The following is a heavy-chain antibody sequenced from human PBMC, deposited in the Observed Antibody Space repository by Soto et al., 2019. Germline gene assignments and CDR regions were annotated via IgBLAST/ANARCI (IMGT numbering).Heavy chain of an antibody. CDR3: ARSIVVVTALDY. V-gene: IGHV1-3*01. Sequence: GXSVKVSFKASGYTFTSYAMHWVRHSPGQRLEWMGWINAGNGNTKYSQKFQGRVTITRDTSASTAYMELSRMRSEDTAVYYCARSIVVVTALDYWGQGTLVTVSS. CDR1: GYTFTSYA. D-gene: IGHD2-21*02. J-gene: IGHJ4*02. CDR2: INAGNGNT.